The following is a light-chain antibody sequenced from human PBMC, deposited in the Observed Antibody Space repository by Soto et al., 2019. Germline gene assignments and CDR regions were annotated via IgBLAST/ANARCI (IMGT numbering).Light chain of an antibody. V-gene: IGKV3-15*01. CDR1: QSVSSN. J-gene: IGKJ1*01. Sequence: EIVVTQSPATLSVSPGDRATLSCRASQSVSSNLAWYQQKPGQAPRLPIHGASTRATGIPARFSGSGSGTEFTLTISSLQSEDFAVYYCQQYNTWPWTFGQGTKVDIK. CDR2: GAS. CDR3: QQYNTWPWT.